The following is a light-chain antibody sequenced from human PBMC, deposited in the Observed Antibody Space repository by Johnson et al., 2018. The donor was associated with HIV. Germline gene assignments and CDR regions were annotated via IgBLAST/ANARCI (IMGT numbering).Light chain of an antibody. V-gene: IGLV1-51*01. Sequence: QPVLTQPPSVSAAPGQKVTISCSGSSSNIGNNYVSWYQQLPGTAPKLLIYDNNKRPSGIPDRSSGSKSGTSATLGLTGLQTGDEADYYCGTWDSSRSAWNVFGTGTKVTVL. CDR2: DNN. CDR3: GTWDSSRSAWNV. CDR1: SSNIGNNY. J-gene: IGLJ1*01.